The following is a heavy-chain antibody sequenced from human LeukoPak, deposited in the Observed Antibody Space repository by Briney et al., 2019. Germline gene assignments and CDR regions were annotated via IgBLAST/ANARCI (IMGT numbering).Heavy chain of an antibody. D-gene: IGHD5-12*01. J-gene: IGHJ6*04. CDR1: GFTFSSYA. V-gene: IGHV3-30*04. Sequence: GGSLTLSCSASGFTFSSYAMHWLRQAPGKGLAGVAVISYDGSNKYYAHSVKGRFTISRDNSKNTLYLQMNSLRAEDTAVYYCARDWVDGYYYCGMDVWGKGTTVTVSS. CDR3: ARDWVDGYYYCGMDV. CDR2: ISYDGSNK.